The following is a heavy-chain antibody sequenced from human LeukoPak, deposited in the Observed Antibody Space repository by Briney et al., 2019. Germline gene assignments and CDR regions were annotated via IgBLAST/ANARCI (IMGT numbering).Heavy chain of an antibody. CDR3: VKDLLRVITFGGVKL. V-gene: IGHV3-64D*06. CDR2: ISSNGGST. CDR1: GFTFSSYV. J-gene: IGHJ4*02. Sequence: GGSLRLSCSASGFTFSSYVMHWVRQAPGKGLEYVSAISSNGGSTYYADSVKGRFTISRDNSKNTLYLQMSSLRAEDTAVYYCVKDLLRVITFGGVKLWGQGTLVTVSS. D-gene: IGHD3-16*01.